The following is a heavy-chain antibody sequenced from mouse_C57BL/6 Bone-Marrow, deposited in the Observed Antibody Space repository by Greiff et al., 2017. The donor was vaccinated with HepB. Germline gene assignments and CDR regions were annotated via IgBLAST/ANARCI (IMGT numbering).Heavy chain of an antibody. Sequence: EVKVVESGGGLVQPKGSLKLSCAASGFSFNTYAMNWVRQAPGKGLEWVARIRSKSNNYATYYADSVKDRFTISRDDSESMLYLQMNNLKTEDTAMYYCVRHKYYPYAMDYWGQGTSVTVSS. D-gene: IGHD1-1*01. CDR2: IRSKSNNYAT. CDR3: VRHKYYPYAMDY. V-gene: IGHV10-1*01. J-gene: IGHJ4*01. CDR1: GFSFNTYA.